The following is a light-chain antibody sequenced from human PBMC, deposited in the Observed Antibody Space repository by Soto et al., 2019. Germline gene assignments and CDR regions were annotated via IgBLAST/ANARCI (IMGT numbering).Light chain of an antibody. J-gene: IGKJ4*01. V-gene: IGKV3-20*01. CDR3: HQYDSSPLT. Sequence: EIVLTQSPGTLSLSPGERATLSCRASQSVSSSYLAWYQPKPGQAPRLLIYGASSRATGIPDRFSGSGSGTDITLTISRLEPEDYAVYYCHQYDSSPLTFGGGTKVEIK. CDR2: GAS. CDR1: QSVSSSY.